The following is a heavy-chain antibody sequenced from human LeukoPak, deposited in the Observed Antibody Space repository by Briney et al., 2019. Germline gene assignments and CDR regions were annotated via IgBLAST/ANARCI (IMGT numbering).Heavy chain of an antibody. CDR1: GFTVSSNY. CDR3: ARDSQERDYFDY. CDR2: ICSGGST. V-gene: IGHV3-53*01. Sequence: GGSLRLSCAASGFTVSSNYMSWVRQAPGKGLEWVSVICSGGSTYYADSVKGRFTISRDNSKNTLYLQMNSLRAEDTAVYYCARDSQERDYFDYWGQGTLVTVSS. J-gene: IGHJ4*02.